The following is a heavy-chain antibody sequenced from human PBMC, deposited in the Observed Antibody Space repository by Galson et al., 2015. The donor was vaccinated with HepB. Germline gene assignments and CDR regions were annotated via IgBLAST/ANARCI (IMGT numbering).Heavy chain of an antibody. CDR1: GYSFTTYY. V-gene: IGHV1-46*01. CDR3: ARGEGVLVWFGDLF. J-gene: IGHJ4*02. CDR2: INPSDGST. Sequence: SVKVSCKASGYSFTTYYMHWVRQAPGQGLEWMGIINPSDGSTNYAQKFQGRVTMTRDTSTSTVYMELSSLRSEDTAVYYCARGEGVLVWFGDLFWGQGTLVTVSS. D-gene: IGHD3-10*01.